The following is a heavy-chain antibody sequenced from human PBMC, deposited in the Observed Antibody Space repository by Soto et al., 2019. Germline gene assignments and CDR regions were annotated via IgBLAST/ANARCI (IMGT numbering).Heavy chain of an antibody. D-gene: IGHD2-15*01. J-gene: IGHJ5*02. CDR2: IKSKADGETK. Sequence: GGSLRLSCAASGFTFSHAWMSWVRQAPGKGLEWVGRIKSKADGETKDYGAPVRGRFTISRDDAKDTLYLQMNSLRIEDTAVYYCCVVKGLDQYSTSGYWFDPCGPGTLVTVSS. V-gene: IGHV3-15*01. CDR1: GFTFSHAW. CDR3: CVVKGLDQYSTSGYWFDP.